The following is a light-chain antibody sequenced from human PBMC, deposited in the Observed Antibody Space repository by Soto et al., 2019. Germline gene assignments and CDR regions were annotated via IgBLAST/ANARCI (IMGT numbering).Light chain of an antibody. V-gene: IGKV1-5*01. CDR1: QSISRW. Sequence: DIQMTQSPSTLYASVGDRVTITCRASQSISRWLAWYQQKPWQAPKLLIYGASSLEKGVPSMLSGSSSGTEFTLIFSSLKPDDFATYYCQQYNSYVMLSCGQGTKVDIK. CDR3: QQYNSYVMLS. J-gene: IGKJ1*01. CDR2: GAS.